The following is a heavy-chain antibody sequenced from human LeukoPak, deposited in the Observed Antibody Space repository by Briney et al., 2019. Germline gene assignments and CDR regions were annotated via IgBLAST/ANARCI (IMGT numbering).Heavy chain of an antibody. CDR3: ARAGGYCGRISCPYYFDY. CDR2: MNPNSGNT. CDR1: SYTFTRYG. V-gene: IGHV1-8*01. J-gene: IGHJ4*02. D-gene: IGHD2-15*01. Sequence: ASVKVSCKASSYTFTRYGISWVRQAPGQGLEWMGWMNPNSGNTGYAQKFQGRVTMTRNTSISTAYMELSSLRSEDTAVYYCARAGGYCGRISCPYYFDYWGQGSLVAVSS.